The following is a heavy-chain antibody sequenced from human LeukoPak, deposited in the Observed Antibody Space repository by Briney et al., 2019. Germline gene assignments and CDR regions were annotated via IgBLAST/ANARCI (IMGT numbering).Heavy chain of an antibody. Sequence: ASVKVSCKASGYTFTNYYMHWVRQAPGQGLEWMGGIIPIFGTANYAQKFQGRVTITADKSTSTAYMELSSLRSEDTAVYYCARDVPRSSNAFDIWGQGTMVTVSS. CDR2: IIPIFGTA. J-gene: IGHJ3*02. D-gene: IGHD2-2*01. V-gene: IGHV1-69*06. CDR1: GYTFTNYY. CDR3: ARDVPRSSNAFDI.